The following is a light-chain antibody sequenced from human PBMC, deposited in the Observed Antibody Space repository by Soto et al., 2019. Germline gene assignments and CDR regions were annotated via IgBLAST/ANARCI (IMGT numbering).Light chain of an antibody. CDR2: AAY. Sequence: DIQMTQSPSSLSASVGDRVTISCRARQTISSYLNWYQQKPGKAPKLLIYAAYRLQSGVPSRFSGSGSGTDCMLTSSSLQPEDFSTYYCQQSYSMPRPCGQGTKVEIK. CDR1: QTISSY. CDR3: QQSYSMPRP. J-gene: IGKJ1*01. V-gene: IGKV1-39*01.